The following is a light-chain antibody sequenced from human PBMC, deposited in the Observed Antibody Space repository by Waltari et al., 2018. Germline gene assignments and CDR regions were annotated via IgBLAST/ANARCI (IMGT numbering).Light chain of an antibody. J-gene: IGKJ4*01. V-gene: IGKV3-20*01. CDR2: GAS. CDR3: QQYAGSRPT. CDR1: QSVSSSD. Sequence: ELVSAQSPGTLSLSPGERATLPSRASQSVSSSDLAWYQQKPGQAPRLLIYGASSRATGIPYRFSGSGSGTDFSLTISRLEPEDFGLYYCQQYAGSRPTFGGGTKVEIK.